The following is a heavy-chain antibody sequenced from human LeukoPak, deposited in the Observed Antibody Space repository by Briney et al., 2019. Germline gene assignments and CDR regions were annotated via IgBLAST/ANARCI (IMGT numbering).Heavy chain of an antibody. J-gene: IGHJ4*02. CDR2: IGGSGVST. CDR3: AKDVAGVRGVRGGFDY. Sequence: GGSLRLSCAASGFTFSSYAMSWVRQAPGKGLEWVSAIGGSGVSTYYTDSVKGRFTISRDNSKNTLYLQMNSLRAEDTAIYYCAKDVAGVRGVRGGFDYWGQGTLVTVSS. CDR1: GFTFSSYA. D-gene: IGHD3-10*01. V-gene: IGHV3-23*01.